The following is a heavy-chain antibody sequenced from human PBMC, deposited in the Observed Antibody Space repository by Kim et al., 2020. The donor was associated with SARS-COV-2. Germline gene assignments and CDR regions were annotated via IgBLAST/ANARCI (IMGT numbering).Heavy chain of an antibody. J-gene: IGHJ4*02. CDR3: AMSGYRYYFDY. Sequence: TIYSPSFQGQVTISADKSISTAYLQWSSLKASDTAMYYCAMSGYRYYFDYWGQGTLVTVSS. CDR2: T. V-gene: IGHV5-51*01. D-gene: IGHD3-3*01.